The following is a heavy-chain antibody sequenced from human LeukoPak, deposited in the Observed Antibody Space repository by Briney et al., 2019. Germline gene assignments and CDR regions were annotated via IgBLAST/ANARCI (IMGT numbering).Heavy chain of an antibody. V-gene: IGHV1-69*13. CDR1: GGTFSSYA. D-gene: IGHD5-12*01. CDR3: ARREGGYEQEFHY. CDR2: IIPIFGTA. J-gene: IGHJ4*02. Sequence: SVKVSCKASGGTFSSYAISWVRQAPGQGLEWMGGIIPIFGTANYAQKFQGRVTITADESTSTAYMELSSLRSEDTAVYYCARREGGYEQEFHYWGQGTLVTVSS.